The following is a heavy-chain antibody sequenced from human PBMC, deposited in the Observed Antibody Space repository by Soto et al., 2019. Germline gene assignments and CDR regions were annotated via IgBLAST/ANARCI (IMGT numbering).Heavy chain of an antibody. V-gene: IGHV3-30*18. Sequence: GESLKISCEVSGFTFSAYGMHWVRQAPGKGLEWVAAISHDGTNKNYGDSVKGRFTISRDNSKKTLYLQMNSLRPEDTALYYCAKDEYYYSRSGYYIFDSWGQGTLVTVSS. CDR1: GFTFSAYG. CDR2: ISHDGTNK. CDR3: AKDEYYYSRSGYYIFDS. D-gene: IGHD3-22*01. J-gene: IGHJ4*02.